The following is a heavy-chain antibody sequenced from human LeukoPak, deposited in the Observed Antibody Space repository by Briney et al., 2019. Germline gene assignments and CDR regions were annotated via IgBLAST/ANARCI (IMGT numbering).Heavy chain of an antibody. V-gene: IGHV1-2*02. CDR1: GYTFTGYY. D-gene: IGHD6-6*01. Sequence: ASVKVSCKASGYTFTGYYMHWVRQAPGQGLEWMGWINPNSGGTNYAQKFQGRVTMTRDTSISTAYMELSRLRSDDTAVYYCAREGRLIAARSGVDYRGQGTLVTVSS. CDR2: INPNSGGT. CDR3: AREGRLIAARSGVDY. J-gene: IGHJ4*02.